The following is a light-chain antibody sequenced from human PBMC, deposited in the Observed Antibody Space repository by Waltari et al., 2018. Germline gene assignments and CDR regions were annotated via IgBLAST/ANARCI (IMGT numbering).Light chain of an antibody. CDR2: SAS. V-gene: IGKV3-15*01. CDR3: QQYKNWPQWT. CDR1: QSVNSH. J-gene: IGKJ1*01. Sequence: EMVMTQSPATLSVSPGERATLSCRASQSVNSHLAWYQPRPGQAPGLLIYSASPRATGVPARFSGRGSGTEFTLTISSLQSEDFAVYYCQQYKNWPQWTFGQGTKVDSK.